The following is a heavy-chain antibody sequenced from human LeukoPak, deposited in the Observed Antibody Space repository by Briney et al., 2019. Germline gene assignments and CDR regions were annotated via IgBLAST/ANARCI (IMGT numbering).Heavy chain of an antibody. CDR2: INYSGNT. J-gene: IGHJ6*03. CDR1: GGSFSGYH. V-gene: IGHV4-34*01. Sequence: SETLSLTCAAYGGSFSGYHWSWIRQPPGKGLEWIGEINYSGNTNYNPSLKSRVTISGDTSKNQFSVKLRSVTAADTAVYYCARLVSPYFHMDVWGKGTTVTVSS. D-gene: IGHD2-8*01. CDR3: ARLVSPYFHMDV.